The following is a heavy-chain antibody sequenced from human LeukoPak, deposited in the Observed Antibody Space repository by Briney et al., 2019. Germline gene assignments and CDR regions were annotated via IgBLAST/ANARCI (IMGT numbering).Heavy chain of an antibody. V-gene: IGHV3-7*03. Sequence: GGSLRLSCAASGFTFSSYWMSWVRQAPGKGQEWVANIKQDGSEKYYVDSVKGRFTISRDNAKNSLYLQMNSLRAEDTAVYYCARDQRLLWFGELMYYFDYWGQGTLVTVSS. CDR3: ARDQRLLWFGELMYYFDY. CDR1: GFTFSSYW. J-gene: IGHJ4*02. D-gene: IGHD3-10*01. CDR2: IKQDGSEK.